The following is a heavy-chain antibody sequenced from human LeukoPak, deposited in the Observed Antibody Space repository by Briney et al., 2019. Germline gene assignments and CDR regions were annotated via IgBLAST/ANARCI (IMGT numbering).Heavy chain of an antibody. V-gene: IGHV4-4*07. Sequence: SETLSLTCTVSGGSISSYHWSWIRQPAGKGLEWIGRIYTSGSTNYNPSLKSRVTMSVDTSKNQFSLKLSSVTAADTAVYYCARLGIVVVPAAISAGQDYYYYYYMDVWGKGTTVTVSS. CDR2: IYTSGST. CDR1: GGSISSYH. CDR3: ARLGIVVVPAAISAGQDYYYYYYMDV. D-gene: IGHD2-2*03. J-gene: IGHJ6*03.